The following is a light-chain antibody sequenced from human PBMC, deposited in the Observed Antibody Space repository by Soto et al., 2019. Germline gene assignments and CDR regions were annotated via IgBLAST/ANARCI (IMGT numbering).Light chain of an antibody. CDR3: QQYNNWPPLT. J-gene: IGKJ4*01. CDR2: GAS. CDR1: QSVSGN. V-gene: IGKV3-15*01. Sequence: EIVMTQSPATLSVSPGGRATLSCRASQSVSGNLAWYQQKPGQAPRLLIYGASTRATGIPARFRGSGSWTAYTLTISSLQSEDFAVYYGQQYNNWPPLTFGGGTKVDIK.